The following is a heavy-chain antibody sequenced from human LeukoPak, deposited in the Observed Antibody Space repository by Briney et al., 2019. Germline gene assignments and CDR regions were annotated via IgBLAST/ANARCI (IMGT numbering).Heavy chain of an antibody. CDR2: INPSGGST. CDR3: ARDRHYYDSSDSKGVMGN. Sequence: AASVKVSCKASGYTFTSYYMHWVRQAPGQGLEWMGIINPSGGSTSYAQKFQGRVTMTRDMSTSTVYMELSSLRSEDTAVYYCARDRHYYDSSDSKGVMGNWGQGTLVTVSS. D-gene: IGHD3-22*01. CDR1: GYTFTSYY. V-gene: IGHV1-46*01. J-gene: IGHJ4*02.